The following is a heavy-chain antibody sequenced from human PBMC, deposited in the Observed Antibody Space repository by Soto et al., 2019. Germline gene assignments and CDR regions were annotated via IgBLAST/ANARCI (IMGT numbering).Heavy chain of an antibody. V-gene: IGHV3-23*01. CDR1: GFTFSSYA. CDR2: ISGSGGST. D-gene: IGHD3-3*01. CDR3: ASTFLGPVYYDFWSGYLDY. J-gene: IGHJ4*02. Sequence: GGSLRLSCAASGFTFSSYAMSWVRQAPGKGLEWVSAISGSGGSTYYADSVKGRFTISRDNSKNTLYLQMNSLTAEDTAVYYCASTFLGPVYYDFWSGYLDYWGQGTLVTVSS.